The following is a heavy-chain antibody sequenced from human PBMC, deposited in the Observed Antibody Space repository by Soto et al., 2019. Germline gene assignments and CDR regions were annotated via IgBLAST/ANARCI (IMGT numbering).Heavy chain of an antibody. Sequence: QVQLVQSGAEVKKPGAPVKVSCKASGYTFTSYGISWVPQAPGQGLEWMGWISTYNCNRNYAQKLQGRVTMTTDTATSTAYMELRSLRSDDTAVYYCARDGQTTMVRGVRGGSYNYYGMDVWGQGTTVTVSS. CDR2: ISTYNCNR. V-gene: IGHV1-18*04. J-gene: IGHJ6*02. D-gene: IGHD3-10*01. CDR1: GYTFTSYG. CDR3: ARDGQTTMVRGVRGGSYNYYGMDV.